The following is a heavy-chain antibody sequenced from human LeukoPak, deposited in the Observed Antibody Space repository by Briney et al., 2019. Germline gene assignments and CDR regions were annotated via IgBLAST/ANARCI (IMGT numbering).Heavy chain of an antibody. CDR1: GFTFSSFE. CDR3: ARDDYGMDV. CDR2: INSGGSTI. V-gene: IGHV3-48*03. Sequence: PGGSLRLSCAASGFTFSSFEMNWVRQAPGKGLEWASNINSGGSTIYYADSVKGRFTISRDNAKNSLYLQMNSLRAEDTAVYYCARDDYGMDVWGQGTTVTVSS. J-gene: IGHJ6*02.